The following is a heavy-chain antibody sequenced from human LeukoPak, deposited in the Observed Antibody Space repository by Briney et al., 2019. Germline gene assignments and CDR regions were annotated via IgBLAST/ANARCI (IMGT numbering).Heavy chain of an antibody. V-gene: IGHV3-66*01. Sequence: ETLSLTCTVSGGSISSSSYYWGWIRQPRGKGLEWVSVIYSGGSTYYADSVKGRFTISRDNSKNTLYLQMNSLRAEDTAVYYCARAFSEYYYDSSGPGAFDIWGQGTMVTVSS. CDR2: IYSGGST. CDR1: GGSISSSSYY. CDR3: ARAFSEYYYDSSGPGAFDI. J-gene: IGHJ3*02. D-gene: IGHD3-22*01.